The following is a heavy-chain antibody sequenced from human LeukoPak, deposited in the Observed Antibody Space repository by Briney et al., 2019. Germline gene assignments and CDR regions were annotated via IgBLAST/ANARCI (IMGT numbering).Heavy chain of an antibody. CDR2: IYYSGNT. CDR3: ARDPLWGSHMDV. J-gene: IGHJ6*03. D-gene: IGHD3-10*01. Sequence: PSETLSLTCTVSGGSISSSSYYWGWIRQPPGKGLEWIGSIYYSGNTYYNPSLKSRITISVDTSKNQFSLKLSSVTAADTAVYYCARDPLWGSHMDVWGKGTTVTVSS. V-gene: IGHV4-39*07. CDR1: GGSISSSSYY.